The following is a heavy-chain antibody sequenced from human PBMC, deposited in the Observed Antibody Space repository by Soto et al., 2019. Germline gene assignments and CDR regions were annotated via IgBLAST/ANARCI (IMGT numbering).Heavy chain of an antibody. CDR1: GGSFSGFS. CDR2: INDRGSI. J-gene: IGHJ2*01. Sequence: QVQLQQWGAGPLRPLETLSLTCGVSGGSFSGFSWAWIRRPPGRGLEWIGEINDRGSINYNPSLKSRVSISVDTSKNHYSLNLRSVTAADTAVYYCARESHDILTGPPWVWYFDLWGRGTLVTVSS. D-gene: IGHD3-9*01. V-gene: IGHV4-34*01. CDR3: ARESHDILTGPPWVWYFDL.